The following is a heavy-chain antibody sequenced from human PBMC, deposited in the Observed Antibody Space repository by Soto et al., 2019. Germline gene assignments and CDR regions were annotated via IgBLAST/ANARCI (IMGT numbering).Heavy chain of an antibody. D-gene: IGHD6-6*01. J-gene: IGHJ6*02. CDR2: IIPLFGTA. CDR3: ATRGPYGYSSSSGHYGMDV. CDR1: GGTFSSYA. Sequence: GASVKVSCKASGGTFSSYAISWVRQAPGQGLEWMGGIIPLFGTANYAQKFQGRVTITADESTNTAYMELRSLRSEDTAVYYCATRGPYGYSSSSGHYGMDVWGQGTTVTVSS. V-gene: IGHV1-69*13.